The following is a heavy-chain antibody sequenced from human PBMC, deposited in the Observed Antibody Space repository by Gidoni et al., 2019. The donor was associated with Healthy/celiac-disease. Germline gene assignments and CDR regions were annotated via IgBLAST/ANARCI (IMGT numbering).Heavy chain of an antibody. D-gene: IGHD3-3*01. Sequence: EVQLVESGGGLVQPGGSLRLSRAASGFTFSSYSMNWVRQAPGKGLEWVSYISSSSSTIYYADSVKGRFTISRDNAKNSLYLQMNSLRAEDTAVYYCAREYYDFWSGYYADYYYGMGVWGQGTTVTVSS. CDR1: GFTFSSYS. CDR2: ISSSSSTI. J-gene: IGHJ6*02. CDR3: AREYYDFWSGYYADYYYGMGV. V-gene: IGHV3-48*01.